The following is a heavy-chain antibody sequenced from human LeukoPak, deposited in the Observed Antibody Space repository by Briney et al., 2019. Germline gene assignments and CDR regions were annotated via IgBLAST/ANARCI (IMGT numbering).Heavy chain of an antibody. CDR2: ISYDGSNK. CDR1: GFTFSSYA. V-gene: IGHV3-30*01. CDR3: ARGKGDNWFDP. D-gene: IGHD3-16*01. J-gene: IGHJ5*02. Sequence: GGSLRLSCAASGFTFSSYAMHWVRQAPGKGLEWVAVISYDGSNKYYADSVKGRFTISRDNSKNTLYLQMYSLRAEDTAVYYCARGKGDNWFDPWGQGTLVTVSS.